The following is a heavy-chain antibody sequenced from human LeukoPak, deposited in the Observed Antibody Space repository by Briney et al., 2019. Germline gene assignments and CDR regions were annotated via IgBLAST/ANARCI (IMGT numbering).Heavy chain of an antibody. CDR1: GYTLTGYY. V-gene: IGHV1-2*02. CDR3: ARDLLYYDFWSGYYPPGGIYGMDV. CDR2: INHNSGGT. J-gene: IGHJ6*02. Sequence: ASVKVSCKASGYTLTGYYMHWVRQAPGQGREGMGWINHNSGGTNYAQKLQGRVTITRDTSISTAYMELSRMRSDDTAVYYCARDLLYYDFWSGYYPPGGIYGMDVWGQGTTVTVSS. D-gene: IGHD3-3*01.